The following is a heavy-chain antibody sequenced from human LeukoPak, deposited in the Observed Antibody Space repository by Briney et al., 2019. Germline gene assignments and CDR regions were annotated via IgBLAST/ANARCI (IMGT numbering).Heavy chain of an antibody. V-gene: IGHV4-34*01. J-gene: IGHJ4*02. D-gene: IGHD6-13*01. CDR1: GGSFSGYY. Sequence: SETLSLTCAVYGGSFSGYYWSWIRQTPGNGLEWIGEINHSGSTNYNPSLKSRVTISVDTSKNQFSLKLSSVTAADTAVYYCARGLGSSFDWRQGTLVTVSS. CDR2: INHSGST. CDR3: ARGLGSSFD.